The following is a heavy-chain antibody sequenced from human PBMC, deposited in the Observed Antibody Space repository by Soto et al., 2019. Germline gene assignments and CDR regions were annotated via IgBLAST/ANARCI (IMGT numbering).Heavy chain of an antibody. Sequence: QVQLVQSGAEVTKPGASVKVSCKASGYTFTSYDINWVRQATGQGLEWMGWMSPNSGATGYAQKYQGRVTMSRDTSISTAYMELSNRRSEDTAIYNCPRGVDAGVDVWGQGSTVTGSS. CDR3: PRGVDAGVDV. J-gene: IGHJ6*02. V-gene: IGHV1-8*01. CDR2: MSPNSGAT. D-gene: IGHD1-1*01. CDR1: GYTFTSYD.